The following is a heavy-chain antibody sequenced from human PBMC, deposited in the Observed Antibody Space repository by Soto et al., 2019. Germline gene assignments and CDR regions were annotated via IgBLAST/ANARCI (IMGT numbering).Heavy chain of an antibody. Sequence: QVRLVESGGGVVQPGRSLRLSCAASGFTFSSYAMHWVRQAPGKGLEWVAVIYYDGNKEYYADSVKGRLTVSRANSKNILYLEMQSLGVEDTCVYYCAREMYISSWHKADYYYYGVDVWGQGTTVTVSS. CDR3: AREMYISSWHKADYYYYGVDV. CDR2: IYYDGNKE. D-gene: IGHD3-3*02. CDR1: GFTFSSYA. J-gene: IGHJ6*02. V-gene: IGHV3-33*01.